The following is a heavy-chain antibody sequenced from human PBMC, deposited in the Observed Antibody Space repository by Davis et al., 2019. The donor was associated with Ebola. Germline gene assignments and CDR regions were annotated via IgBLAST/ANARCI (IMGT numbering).Heavy chain of an antibody. J-gene: IGHJ2*01. CDR1: GFSISDYW. Sequence: ESLKISCGVSGFSISDYWMSWIRQPPGKGLEWIGNVFYSGHANYNLSLKSRVSISIDTSKNYFSLNLISVTTADTAVYYCARMDTSDWYWFFDVWGRGSLVIVSS. D-gene: IGHD6-19*01. V-gene: IGHV4-59*01. CDR3: ARMDTSDWYWFFDV. CDR2: VFYSGHA.